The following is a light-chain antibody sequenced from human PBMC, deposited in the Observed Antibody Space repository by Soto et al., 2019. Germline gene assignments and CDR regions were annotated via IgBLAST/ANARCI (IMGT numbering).Light chain of an antibody. CDR2: EVN. J-gene: IGLJ7*01. V-gene: IGLV2-18*01. CDR1: SSDVGSYNR. CDR3: SLYISGSTDV. Sequence: QSALTQPPSVSGSPGQSVTISCTGTSSDVGSYNRLSWYQQPPGTAPKLIMYEVNTRPSGVPDRFSGSKSGSAASLTISGLQAEDEADYYCSLYISGSTDVFGTGTQLTVL.